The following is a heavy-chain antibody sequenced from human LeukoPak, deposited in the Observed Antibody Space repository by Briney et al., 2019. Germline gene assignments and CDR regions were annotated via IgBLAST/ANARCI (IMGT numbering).Heavy chain of an antibody. CDR2: INSDGSST. CDR3: ARPSEATTYYFDY. V-gene: IGHV3-74*01. Sequence: GGSLRLSCAASGFTFSSYWMHWVRQAPGKGLVWVSRINSDGSSTSYADSVKGRFSISRDNAKNTLYLQMNSLRAEDTAVYYCARPSEATTYYFDYWGQGTLVTVSS. D-gene: IGHD5-12*01. J-gene: IGHJ4*02. CDR1: GFTFSSYW.